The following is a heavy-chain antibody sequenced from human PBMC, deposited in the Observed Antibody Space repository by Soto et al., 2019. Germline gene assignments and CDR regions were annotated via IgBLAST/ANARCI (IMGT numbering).Heavy chain of an antibody. V-gene: IGHV3-53*04. CDR1: GFTVSSNY. D-gene: IGHD3-10*01. CDR3: AREGPDYGSGSHLSHITKYYYYYYMDV. J-gene: IGHJ6*03. CDR2: IYSGGST. Sequence: GGSLRLSCAASGFTVSSNYMSWVRQAPGKGLEWVSVIYSGGSTYYADSVKGRFTISRHNSKNTLYLQMNSLRAEDTAVYYCAREGPDYGSGSHLSHITKYYYYYYMDVWGKGTTVTVSS.